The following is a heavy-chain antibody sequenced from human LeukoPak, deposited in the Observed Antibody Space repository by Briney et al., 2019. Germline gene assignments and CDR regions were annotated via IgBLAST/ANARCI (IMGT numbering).Heavy chain of an antibody. CDR2: INHSGST. D-gene: IGHD5-18*01. Sequence: SETLSLTCAVYGGPFSGYYWSWIRQPPGKGLEWIGEINHSGSTNYNPSLKSRVTISVDTSKNQFSLKLSSVTAADTAVYYCARSYSYGYVNFDYWGQGTLVTVSS. V-gene: IGHV4-34*01. CDR3: ARSYSYGYVNFDY. J-gene: IGHJ4*02. CDR1: GGPFSGYY.